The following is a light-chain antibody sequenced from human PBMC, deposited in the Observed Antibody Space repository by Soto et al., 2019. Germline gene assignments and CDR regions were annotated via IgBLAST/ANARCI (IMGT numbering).Light chain of an antibody. CDR3: QQYGLSPRT. CDR2: GGS. J-gene: IGKJ1*01. V-gene: IGKV3-20*01. CDR1: QSVSSIY. Sequence: LTHCPGTLALSPGERATLSWRASQSVSSIYLAWYQKKPGQAPRLLIYGGSSRATGIPDRFSGSGSGTDFTLTISRLEPEDFAVYYCQQYGLSPRTFGQGTKVDI.